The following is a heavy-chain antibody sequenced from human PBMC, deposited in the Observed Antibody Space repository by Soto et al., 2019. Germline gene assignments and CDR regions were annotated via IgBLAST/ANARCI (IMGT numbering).Heavy chain of an antibody. CDR3: ARYKGFYGSGKAGVKLNWFDP. Sequence: QVQLQESGPGLVKPSQTLSLTCTVSGGSISSGGYYWSWIRQHPGKGLEWIGYIYYSGSTYYNPSLKSRVTISVDTSKNQFSLKLSSVTAADTAVYYCARYKGFYGSGKAGVKLNWFDPWGQGTLVTVSS. CDR1: GGSISSGGYY. J-gene: IGHJ5*02. D-gene: IGHD3-10*01. V-gene: IGHV4-31*03. CDR2: IYYSGST.